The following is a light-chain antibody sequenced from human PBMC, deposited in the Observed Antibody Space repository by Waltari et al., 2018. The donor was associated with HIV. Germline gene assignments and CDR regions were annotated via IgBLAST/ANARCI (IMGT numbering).Light chain of an antibody. V-gene: IGLV4-69*01. CDR2: LNSDGSH. CDR3: QTWGTGIWV. J-gene: IGLJ3*02. Sequence: QLVLTQSPSASASLGASVKLTCTLSSGPSSYAIPWQPQQPEKGPRYLMKLNSDGSHSKGDGIPDRFSGSSSGAERYLTISSLQSEDEADYYCQTWGTGIWVFGGGTKLTVL. CDR1: SGPSSYA.